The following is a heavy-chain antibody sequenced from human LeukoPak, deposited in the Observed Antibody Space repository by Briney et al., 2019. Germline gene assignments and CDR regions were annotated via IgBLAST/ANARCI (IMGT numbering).Heavy chain of an antibody. CDR1: GFTFRSYW. D-gene: IGHD4-23*01. Sequence: PGGSLRLSCAASGFTFRSYWMSWVRQAPGKGLEWVAKIKEDGREKYYVDSVKGRFTISRDNSKNTLYLQMNSLRAEDTAAYYCARGHTVVTPRTISYYFDYWGQGTLVTVSS. J-gene: IGHJ4*02. V-gene: IGHV3-7*01. CDR3: ARGHTVVTPRTISYYFDY. CDR2: IKEDGREK.